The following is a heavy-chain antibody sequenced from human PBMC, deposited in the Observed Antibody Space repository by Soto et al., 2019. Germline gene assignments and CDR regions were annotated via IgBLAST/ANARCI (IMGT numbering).Heavy chain of an antibody. V-gene: IGHV1-18*04. D-gene: IGHD3-3*01. Sequence: ASVKVSCKASGYTFTSYGLNWVRQAPGQGLEWMGWITAYNDSTNYAQKVQGRAILTIDTSTTTGYLELRSLRSDDTAVYYCARGQIQSDFDYWGQGTLVTVSS. J-gene: IGHJ4*02. CDR2: ITAYNDST. CDR1: GYTFTSYG. CDR3: ARGQIQSDFDY.